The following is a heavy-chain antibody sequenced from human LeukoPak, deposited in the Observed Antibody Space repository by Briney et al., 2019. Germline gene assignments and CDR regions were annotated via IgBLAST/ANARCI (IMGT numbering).Heavy chain of an antibody. V-gene: IGHV3-74*01. Sequence: GGSLRLSCAASGFTFSSYWMHWVRQAPGKGLVWVSRISNDGGNTSYADSVKGRFTISRDNAKNSLYLQMNSLRAEDTALYYCAKDIVAYDILTGYFGYWGQGTLVTVSS. J-gene: IGHJ4*02. CDR3: AKDIVAYDILTGYFGY. D-gene: IGHD3-9*01. CDR2: ISNDGGNT. CDR1: GFTFSSYW.